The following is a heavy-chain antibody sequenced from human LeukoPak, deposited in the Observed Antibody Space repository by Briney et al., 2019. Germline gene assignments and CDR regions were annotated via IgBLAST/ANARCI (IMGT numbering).Heavy chain of an antibody. V-gene: IGHV3-74*01. CDR2: INSDGSST. CDR1: GFTFSSYW. J-gene: IGHJ4*02. D-gene: IGHD3-22*01. Sequence: GGSLRLSCAASGFTFSSYWMHWVRQAPGKGLVWVSRINSDGSSTTYGDSVKGRFTISRDNAKNTLYMYIHSLRAEDTAVYYCAREYYDSSGSPYFDYWGEGTLVTVSS. CDR3: AREYYDSSGSPYFDY.